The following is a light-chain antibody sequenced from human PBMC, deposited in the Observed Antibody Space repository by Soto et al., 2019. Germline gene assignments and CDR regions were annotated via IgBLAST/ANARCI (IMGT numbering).Light chain of an antibody. Sequence: QSALTQPASVSGSPGQSITISCTGTSSDVGGYNFVSWYQQHPGKAPKLMIYDVSDRPSGVSTRFSGSKSGNTASLTISGLQAEDEADYYCSSYTSTSTPYVCGTGTKLTVL. V-gene: IGLV2-14*03. CDR1: SSDVGGYNF. CDR2: DVS. J-gene: IGLJ1*01. CDR3: SSYTSTSTPYV.